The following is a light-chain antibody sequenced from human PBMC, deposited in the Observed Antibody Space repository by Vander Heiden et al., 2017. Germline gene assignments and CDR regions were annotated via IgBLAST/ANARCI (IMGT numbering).Light chain of an antibody. CDR3: QQNGASRTLT. CDR1: QDVSSSL. V-gene: IGKV3-20*01. Sequence: LVLTQSPATLSLSPGERAPLSCRTSQDVSSSLFAWYQQTPDEAPRLLIYGASNRAGGLPRRVSGGGFRNDFTLTISRLAPEDVAVYYCQQNGASRTLTFGPGTRVEVK. J-gene: IGKJ1*01. CDR2: GAS.